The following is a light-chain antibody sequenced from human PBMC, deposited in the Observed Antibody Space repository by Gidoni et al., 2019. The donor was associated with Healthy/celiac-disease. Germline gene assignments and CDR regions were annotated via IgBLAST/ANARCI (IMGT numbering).Light chain of an antibody. J-gene: IGKJ1*01. Sequence: DIQMTQSPSSLSASVRDRVTLTRLASQSISSYLHWYQQKPGKAPKLLIYAASSLQSGVPSRFSGSGSGTDFTLTISSLQPEDFATYYCQQSYSTRWTFGQGTKVEIK. CDR2: AAS. CDR3: QQSYSTRWT. V-gene: IGKV1-39*01. CDR1: QSISSY.